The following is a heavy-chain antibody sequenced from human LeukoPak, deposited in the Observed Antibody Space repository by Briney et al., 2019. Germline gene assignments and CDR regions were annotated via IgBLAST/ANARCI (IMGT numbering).Heavy chain of an antibody. D-gene: IGHD3-22*01. CDR1: GYTFTSYY. Sequence: ASVKVSCKASGYTFTSYYMHLVRQAPGQGLEWMGIINPSGGSTSYAQKFQGRVTMTRDTSTSTVYMELSSLRSEDTAVYYCARDAYYYDSSGYYGFGVDYWGQGTLVTVSS. V-gene: IGHV1-46*01. CDR3: ARDAYYYDSSGYYGFGVDY. J-gene: IGHJ4*02. CDR2: INPSGGST.